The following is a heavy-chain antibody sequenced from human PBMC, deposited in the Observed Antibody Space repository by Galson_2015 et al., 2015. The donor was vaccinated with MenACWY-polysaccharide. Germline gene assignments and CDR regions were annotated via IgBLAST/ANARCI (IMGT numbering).Heavy chain of an antibody. CDR1: GFSFSTYW. CDR2: INADGSAT. Sequence: SLRLSCAASGFSFSTYWMHWVRHAPGKGLVWVSRINADGSATGYADSVRGRFTISRDNAKNTLYLEMISLRAEDTAVYYCTKAGAKYCSGSSCYFNWFDPWGQGTLVTVSS. D-gene: IGHD2-15*01. V-gene: IGHV3-74*01. CDR3: TKAGAKYCSGSSCYFNWFDP. J-gene: IGHJ5*02.